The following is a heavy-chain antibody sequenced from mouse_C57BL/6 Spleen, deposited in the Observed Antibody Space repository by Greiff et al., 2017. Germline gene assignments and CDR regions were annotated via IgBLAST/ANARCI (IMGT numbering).Heavy chain of an antibody. CDR2: ISYDGSN. CDR3: ATRQLRLRAMDY. CDR1: GYSITSGYY. Sequence: DVQLQESGPGLVKPSQSLSLTCSVTGYSITSGYYWNWIRQFPGNKLEWMGYISYDGSNNYNPSLKNRISITRDTSKNQFFLKLNSVTTEDTATYDFATRQLRLRAMDYWGQGTSVTVSS. V-gene: IGHV3-6*01. J-gene: IGHJ4*01. D-gene: IGHD3-2*02.